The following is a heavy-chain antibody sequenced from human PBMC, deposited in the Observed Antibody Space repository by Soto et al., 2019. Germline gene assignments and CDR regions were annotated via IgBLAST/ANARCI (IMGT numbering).Heavy chain of an antibody. CDR1: GGSFSNHA. J-gene: IGHJ3*02. V-gene: IGHV1-69*12. Sequence: QVHLVQSGAEVKKPGSSVKVSCKASGGSFSNHAINWVRQAPGQGLEWMGRIIPIFSTTNYAQKFQGRVTFTADESTVTAYMELSSLKHDDTVKYYCAREVAADGTFREDVFDIWGQGTMLTVSS. D-gene: IGHD6-13*01. CDR2: IIPIFSTT. CDR3: AREVAADGTFREDVFDI.